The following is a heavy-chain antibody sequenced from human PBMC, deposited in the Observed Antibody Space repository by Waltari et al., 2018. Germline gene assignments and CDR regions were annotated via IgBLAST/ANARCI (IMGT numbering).Heavy chain of an antibody. V-gene: IGHV3-11*06. CDR2: MSPSRTYT. J-gene: IGHJ4*02. Sequence: QVQLVESGGGLVEPGGSLRLSCAGSGFRFHAHYMSWVRQAPGKGLEWVSFMSPSRTYTNSADSVKGRFTISRDNARNSLFLQMNGLRPEDTAVYYCARGRDEYNPQPFDYWGQGTLVTVSS. CDR3: ARGRDEYNPQPFDY. D-gene: IGHD1-1*01. CDR1: GFRFHAHY.